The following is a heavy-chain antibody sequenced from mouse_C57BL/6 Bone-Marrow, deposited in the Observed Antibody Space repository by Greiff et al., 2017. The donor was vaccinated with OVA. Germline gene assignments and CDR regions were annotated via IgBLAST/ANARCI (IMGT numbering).Heavy chain of an antibody. CDR1: GYSFTSYY. J-gene: IGHJ3*01. V-gene: IGHV1-66*01. CDR3: ARLGYYGPWFAY. CDR2: IYPGSGNT. Sequence: QVQLQQSGPELVKPGASVKISCKASGYSFTSYYIHWVKQRPGQGLEWIGWIYPGSGNTKYNEKFKGKATLTADTSSSTAYMQLSSLTSEDSAVYYCARLGYYGPWFAYWGQGTLVTVSA. D-gene: IGHD1-2*01.